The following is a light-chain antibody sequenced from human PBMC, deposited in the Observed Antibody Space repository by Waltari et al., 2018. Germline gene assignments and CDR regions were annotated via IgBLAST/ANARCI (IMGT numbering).Light chain of an antibody. CDR3: QQYINYPFT. CDR1: QDISNY. J-gene: IGKJ3*01. V-gene: IGKV1-16*02. Sequence: DIQMTQSPSSLSASVGDRVTITCRASQDISNYLAWFQQKPGEAPKSLIYAASSLQSGVPSKFIGSGSGTDFTLIISSLQPEDFATYYCQQYINYPFTFGPGTKVDIK. CDR2: AAS.